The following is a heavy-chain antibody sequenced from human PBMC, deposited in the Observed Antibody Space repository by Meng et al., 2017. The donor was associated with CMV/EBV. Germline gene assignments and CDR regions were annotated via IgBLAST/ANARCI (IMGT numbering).Heavy chain of an antibody. CDR3: AASNPTYYYYGMDV. J-gene: IGHJ6*02. Sequence: SVKVSCKASGCTFSSYAISWVRQAPGQGLEWMGGIIPIFGTANYAQKFQGRVTITTDESTSTAYMELSSLRSEDTAVYYCAASNPTYYYYGMDVWGQGTTVTVSS. CDR2: IIPIFGTA. V-gene: IGHV1-69*05. CDR1: GCTFSSYA.